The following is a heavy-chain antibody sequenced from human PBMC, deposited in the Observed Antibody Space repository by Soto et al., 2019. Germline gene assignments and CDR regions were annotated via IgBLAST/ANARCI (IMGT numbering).Heavy chain of an antibody. CDR1: GFIFGTYA. J-gene: IGHJ4*02. CDR2: VTDSGGST. D-gene: IGHD4-17*01. V-gene: IGHV3-23*01. Sequence: EVQLLESGGGLVQPGGSLRLSCAASGFIFGTYAMSWVRQAQGKGLEWVSAVTDSGGSTYYAGSVKGRFTISRDNSKNTLYLQMNSLRAEDTAVYYCVIGKDGDYVFDYWGQGTLVTVSS. CDR3: VIGKDGDYVFDY.